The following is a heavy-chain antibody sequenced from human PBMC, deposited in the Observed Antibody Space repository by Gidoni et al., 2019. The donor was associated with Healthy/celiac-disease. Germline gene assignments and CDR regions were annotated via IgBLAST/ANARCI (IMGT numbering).Heavy chain of an antibody. J-gene: IGHJ4*02. CDR3: ASADYDFWSGYPHPFDY. Sequence: EVQLVESGGGLVQPGVSLRPSCAASGFTSSSYSMNWVRQAPGKGLEWVSYISSSSSTIYYADSVKGRFTISRDNAKNSLYLQMNSLRAEDTAVYYCASADYDFWSGYPHPFDYWGQGTLVTVSS. CDR1: GFTSSSYS. V-gene: IGHV3-48*01. D-gene: IGHD3-3*01. CDR2: ISSSSSTI.